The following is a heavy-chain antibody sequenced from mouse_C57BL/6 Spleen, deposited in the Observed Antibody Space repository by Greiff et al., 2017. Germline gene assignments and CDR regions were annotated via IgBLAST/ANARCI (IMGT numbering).Heavy chain of an antibody. D-gene: IGHD4-1*01. V-gene: IGHV1-26*01. J-gene: IGHJ2*01. CDR2: INPNNGGT. CDR1: GYTFTDYY. Sequence: EVQLQQSGPELVKPGASVKISCKASGYTFTDYYMNWVKQSHGQSLEWIGNINPNNGGTSYNQKFKGKATLTVDKSSSTAYMELRSLTSEDSAVYYCARGELGPTDYWGQGTTLTVSS. CDR3: ARGELGPTDY.